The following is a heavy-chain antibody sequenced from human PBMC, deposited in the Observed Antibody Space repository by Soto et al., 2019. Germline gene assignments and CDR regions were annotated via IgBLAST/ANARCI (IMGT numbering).Heavy chain of an antibody. CDR3: ARGQENQYGGIQFDY. D-gene: IGHD2-15*01. CDR1: GGSISSGDYY. V-gene: IGHV4-30-4*01. Sequence: PSETLSLTCTVSGGSISSGDYYWSWIRQPPGKGLEWIGYIYYSGSTYYNPSLKSRVTISVDTSKNQFSLKLSSVTAADTAVYYCARGQENQYGGIQFDYWGQGTLVTVSS. J-gene: IGHJ4*02. CDR2: IYYSGST.